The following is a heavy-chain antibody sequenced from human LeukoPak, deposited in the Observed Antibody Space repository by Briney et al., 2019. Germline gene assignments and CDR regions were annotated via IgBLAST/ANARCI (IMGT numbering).Heavy chain of an antibody. Sequence: GGSLRLSCVASGFTFSSYALNWVRQAPGKGLEWVSTISGSGASTYYADAVRGRFTISRDNSRNTLQLQMNSLRAEDTAVYYCARDNYDSSGYYFDWGQGTLVTVSS. J-gene: IGHJ4*02. CDR1: GFTFSSYA. CDR3: ARDNYDSSGYYFD. CDR2: ISGSGAST. D-gene: IGHD3-22*01. V-gene: IGHV3-23*01.